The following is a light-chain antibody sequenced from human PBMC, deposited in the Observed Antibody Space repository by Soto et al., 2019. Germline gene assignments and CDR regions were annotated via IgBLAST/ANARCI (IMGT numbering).Light chain of an antibody. CDR2: GAS. V-gene: IGKV3-20*01. CDR1: QSISSSS. J-gene: IGKJ1*01. CDR3: QQYGSSPQT. Sequence: EIVLTQSPGTLSLSPGERATLSCRASQSISSSSLAWYQQKPGQAPRLLIYGASSRATGIPDRFSGSGSGTDVTLTISRLEPEDFAVYYCQQYGSSPQTFGQGTKVEIK.